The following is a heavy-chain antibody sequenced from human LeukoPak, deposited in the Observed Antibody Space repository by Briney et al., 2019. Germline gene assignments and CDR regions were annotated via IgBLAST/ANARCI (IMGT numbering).Heavy chain of an antibody. CDR3: ARLFLAVAASNYYYYYMDV. CDR1: GDTFTGYY. CDR2: ISAYNGNT. V-gene: IGHV1-18*04. D-gene: IGHD6-19*01. J-gene: IGHJ6*03. Sequence: ASVKVSCKASGDTFTGYYMHWVRQAPGQGLEWMGWISAYNGNTNYAQKLQGRVTMTTETSTSTAYMELSRLRSDDTAVYYCARLFLAVAASNYYYYYMDVWGKGTTVTISS.